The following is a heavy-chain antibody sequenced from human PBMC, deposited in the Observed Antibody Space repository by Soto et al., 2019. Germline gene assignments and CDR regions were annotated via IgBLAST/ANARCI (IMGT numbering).Heavy chain of an antibody. J-gene: IGHJ4*02. V-gene: IGHV3-33*01. CDR2: IWHDGSNK. CDR1: GFTVSSNY. Sequence: SLRLSCAAAGFTVSSNYMSWVRKAIGKGLEWVTDIWHDGSNKYYADSVRGRFTISRDNSKNTLYLKMNSLRAEETDVYYCARDGFDILTGYYSFDYWGQGT. CDR3: ARDGFDILTGYYSFDY. D-gene: IGHD3-9*01.